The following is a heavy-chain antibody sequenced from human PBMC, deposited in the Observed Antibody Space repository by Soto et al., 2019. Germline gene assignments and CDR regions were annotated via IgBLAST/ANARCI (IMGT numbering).Heavy chain of an antibody. J-gene: IGHJ4*02. V-gene: IGHV3-49*03. D-gene: IGHD3-10*01. CDR1: GFTFGDYA. Sequence: GGSLRLSCTASGFTFGDYAMSWFRQAPGKGLEWVGFIRSKAYGGTTEYAASVKGRFTISRDDSKSIAYLQMNSLKTEDTAVYYCTRVWYYYGSGSYYPQLPPDCWGQGTLVTVSS. CDR2: IRSKAYGGTT. CDR3: TRVWYYYGSGSYYPQLPPDC.